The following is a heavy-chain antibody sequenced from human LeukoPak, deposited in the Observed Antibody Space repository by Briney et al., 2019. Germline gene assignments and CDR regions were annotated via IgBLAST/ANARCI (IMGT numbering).Heavy chain of an antibody. CDR3: AREDYGGNFGAFDY. Sequence: PSETLSLTCTVSGGSISSYYWSWIRQPPGKGLEWIGYIYYSGSTNYNPSLKSRVTISVDTSKNQFSLKLSSVTAADTAVCYCAREDYGGNFGAFDYWGQGTLVTVSS. V-gene: IGHV4-59*01. J-gene: IGHJ4*02. CDR1: GGSISSYY. CDR2: IYYSGST. D-gene: IGHD4-23*01.